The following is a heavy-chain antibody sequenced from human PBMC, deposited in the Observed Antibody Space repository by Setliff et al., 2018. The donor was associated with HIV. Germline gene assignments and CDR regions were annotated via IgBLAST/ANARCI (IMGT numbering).Heavy chain of an antibody. Sequence: GGSLRLSCAASGFTFSNFAMSWVRLTPGKGLEWVSGITDSGSTTYYDDSVKGRFTISRDNSKNTLYLQINSLRSEDTAVYYCAKDARWNYVGFDYWGQGTLVTVSS. D-gene: IGHD1-7*01. CDR3: AKDARWNYVGFDY. CDR2: ITDSGSTT. J-gene: IGHJ4*02. CDR1: GFTFSNFA. V-gene: IGHV3-23*01.